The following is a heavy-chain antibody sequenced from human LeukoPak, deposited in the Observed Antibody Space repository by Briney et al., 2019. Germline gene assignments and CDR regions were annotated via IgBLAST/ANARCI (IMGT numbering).Heavy chain of an antibody. CDR2: INHSGST. J-gene: IGHJ4*02. D-gene: IGHD2-15*01. CDR3: ARDNIVVVAATKAYYFDY. Sequence: SETLSLTCAVYGGSFSGYYWSWIRQPPGKGLEWIGEINHSGSTNYNPSLKSRVTISVDTSKNQFSLKLSSVTAADTAVYYCARDNIVVVAATKAYYFDYWGQGTLSPSPQ. V-gene: IGHV4-34*01. CDR1: GGSFSGYY.